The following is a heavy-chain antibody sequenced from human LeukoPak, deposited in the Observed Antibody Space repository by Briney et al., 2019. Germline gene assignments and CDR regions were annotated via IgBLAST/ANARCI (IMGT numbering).Heavy chain of an antibody. CDR3: AREGPYYYGSGSYYEY. CDR1: GFTFSSYT. CDR2: ISSSGSTI. J-gene: IGHJ4*02. Sequence: GGSLRLSCAASGFTFSSYTMNWVRQAPGKGLEWVSYISSSGSTIYYADSVKGRFTISRDNAKNSLYLQMNSLRAEDTAVYYCAREGPYYYGSGSYYEYWGQGTLVTVSS. D-gene: IGHD3-10*01. V-gene: IGHV3-48*04.